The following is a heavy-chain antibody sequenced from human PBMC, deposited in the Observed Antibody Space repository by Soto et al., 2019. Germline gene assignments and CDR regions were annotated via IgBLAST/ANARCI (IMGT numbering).Heavy chain of an antibody. V-gene: IGHV4-31*03. CDR3: ARVIDRGSYYSFDY. CDR2: IHNSRNT. Sequence: QVQLQESGPGLVKPSQTLSLTCTLSGGSISSADDYWNWIRQHPGKGLEWIGYIHNSRNTYYSPSLKSRGTIPLDTSQNQFSLKLTSVTAAGTAIYYCARVIDRGSYYSFDYWGQGTLVTGSS. D-gene: IGHD3-22*01. CDR1: GGSISSADDY. J-gene: IGHJ4*02.